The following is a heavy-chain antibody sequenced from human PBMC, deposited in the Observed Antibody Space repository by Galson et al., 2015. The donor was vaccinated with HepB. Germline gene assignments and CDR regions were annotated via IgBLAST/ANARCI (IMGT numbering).Heavy chain of an antibody. D-gene: IGHD2-8*01. CDR1: GFTFSSYA. Sequence: SLRLSCAASGFTFSSYAMSWVRQAPGKGLEWVSAISGSGGSTYYADSVKGRLTISRDNSKNTLYLQMNSLRAEDTAVYYCAKAGASIVLNNWFDPWGQGTLVTVSS. CDR3: AKAGASIVLNNWFDP. J-gene: IGHJ5*02. V-gene: IGHV3-23*01. CDR2: ISGSGGST.